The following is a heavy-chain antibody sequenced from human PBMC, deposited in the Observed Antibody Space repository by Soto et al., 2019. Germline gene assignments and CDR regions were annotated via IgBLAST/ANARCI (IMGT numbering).Heavy chain of an antibody. CDR1: GASISTNYY. D-gene: IGHD5-18*01. J-gene: IGHJ4*02. CDR3: ATRRGFSPGDYFDS. Sequence: QLQLRESGPGLVKPSETLSLTCHVSGASISTNYYWGWVRQTPGKGLEWIASIYCSGTTFYNPSLKSRVTMSIDTSKNELSLQLGSVTAADTAVFYCATRRGFSPGDYFDSWGQGILVTVSS. V-gene: IGHV4-39*01. CDR2: IYCSGTT.